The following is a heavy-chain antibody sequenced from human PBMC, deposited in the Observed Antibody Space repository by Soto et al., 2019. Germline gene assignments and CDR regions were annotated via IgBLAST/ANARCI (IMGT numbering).Heavy chain of an antibody. Sequence: ASVKVSCKASGYTFTSYGISWVRQAPGQGLEWMGWISAYNGNTNYAQKLQGRVTMTTDTSTSTAYMELRSLRSDDTAVYYCARDPKYGGDYRLFDYWGQGTLVTVSS. J-gene: IGHJ4*02. D-gene: IGHD4-17*01. CDR3: ARDPKYGGDYRLFDY. V-gene: IGHV1-18*01. CDR2: ISAYNGNT. CDR1: GYTFTSYG.